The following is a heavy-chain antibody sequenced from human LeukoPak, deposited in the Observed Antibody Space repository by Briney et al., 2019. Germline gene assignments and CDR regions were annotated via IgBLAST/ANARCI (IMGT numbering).Heavy chain of an antibody. CDR1: GFTFDDYG. J-gene: IGHJ4*02. CDR3: ASTDYGSGSYYTY. D-gene: IGHD3-10*01. V-gene: IGHV3-21*01. CDR2: ISSSGSYI. Sequence: GGSLRLSCVASGFTFDDYGISWVRQAPGKGLEWVSSISSSGSYIYYADSVKGRFTISRDNAKNSLYLQMNSLRAEDTAVYYCASTDYGSGSYYTYWGQGTLVTVSS.